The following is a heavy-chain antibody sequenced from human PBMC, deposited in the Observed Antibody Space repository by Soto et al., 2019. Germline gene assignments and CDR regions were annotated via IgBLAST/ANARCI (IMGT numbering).Heavy chain of an antibody. CDR2: MSHSGGT. V-gene: IGHV4-61*01. CDR3: ARVEWGTATTVVDAFDI. D-gene: IGHD1-1*01. CDR1: GGSVNSGNYY. Sequence: SETLSLTCAAFGGSVNSGNYYWSWIRQPPGKGLEWIGEMSHSGGTHFNPSLKSRVTISVDTSKNQFSLKMSSVTAADTALYYCARVEWGTATTVVDAFDIWGPGTMVTVSS. J-gene: IGHJ3*02.